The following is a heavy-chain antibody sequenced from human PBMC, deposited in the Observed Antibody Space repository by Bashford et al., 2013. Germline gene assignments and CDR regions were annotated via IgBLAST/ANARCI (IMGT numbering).Heavy chain of an antibody. V-gene: IGHV3-21*01. D-gene: IGHD1-7*01. CDR3: ARPNWNYGSRHGGFDY. CDR1: GYTFTGYY. J-gene: IGHJ4*02. CDR2: ISSSSSYI. Sequence: SCKASGYTFTGYYMHWVRQAPGQGLEWVSSISSSSSYIYYADSVKGRFTISRDNAKNSLYLQMNSLRAEDTAVYYCARPNWNYGSRHGGFDYWGQGTLVTVSS.